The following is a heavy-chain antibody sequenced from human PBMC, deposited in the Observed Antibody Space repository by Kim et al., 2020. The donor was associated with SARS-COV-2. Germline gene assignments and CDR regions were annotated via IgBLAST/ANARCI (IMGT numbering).Heavy chain of an antibody. J-gene: IGHJ5*02. V-gene: IGHV4-39*07. CDR3: ARDGTTIFGVVILGGDWFDP. Sequence: RVTISVDTSKNQFSLKLSSVTAADTAVYYCARDGTTIFGVVILGGDWFDPWGQGTLVTVSS. D-gene: IGHD3-3*01.